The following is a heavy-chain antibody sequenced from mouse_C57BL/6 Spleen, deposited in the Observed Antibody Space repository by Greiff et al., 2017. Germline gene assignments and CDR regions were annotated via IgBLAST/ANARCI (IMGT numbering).Heavy chain of an antibody. J-gene: IGHJ3*01. CDR1: GFSLTSYG. CDR2: IWSGGST. Sequence: VQLKESGPGLVQPSQSLSITCTVSGFSLTSYGVHWVRQSPGKGLEWLGVIWSGGSTDYNAAFISRLSISKDNSKSQVFFKMNSLQADDTAIYYCARSNYGSQAWFAYWGQGTLVTVSA. CDR3: ARSNYGSQAWFAY. D-gene: IGHD1-1*01. V-gene: IGHV2-2*01.